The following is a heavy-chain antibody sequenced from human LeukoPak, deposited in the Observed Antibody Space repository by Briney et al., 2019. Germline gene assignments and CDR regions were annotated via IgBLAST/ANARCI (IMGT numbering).Heavy chain of an antibody. J-gene: IGHJ4*02. CDR1: GYTFTGYY. Sequence: ASVKVSCKASGYTFTGYYMHWVRQAPGQGIEWMGWINPNSGGTNYAQKFQGRVTMTRDTSISTAYMELSRLRSDDAAVYYCARNFYFDSSGYYHYWGQGTLVTVSS. CDR3: ARNFYFDSSGYYHY. V-gene: IGHV1-2*02. CDR2: INPNSGGT. D-gene: IGHD3-22*01.